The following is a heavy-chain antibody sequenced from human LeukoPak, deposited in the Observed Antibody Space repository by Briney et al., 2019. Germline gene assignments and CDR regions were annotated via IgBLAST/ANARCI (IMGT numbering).Heavy chain of an antibody. CDR2: ISSGGTST. Sequence: GGSLRLSCAASGFTFSSYAMSWVRQAPGKGLEWVSVISSGGTSTYYADSVKGRFTISRDNSKNTLYLQMSSLRAEDTTIYYCARREGNLYYFDCWGQGTLVTVSS. D-gene: IGHD1-7*01. CDR3: ARREGNLYYFDC. CDR1: GFTFSSYA. V-gene: IGHV3-23*01. J-gene: IGHJ4*02.